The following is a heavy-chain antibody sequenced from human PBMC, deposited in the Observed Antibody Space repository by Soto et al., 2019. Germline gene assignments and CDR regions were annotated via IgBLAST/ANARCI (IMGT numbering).Heavy chain of an antibody. CDR1: GYTFTSYG. V-gene: IGHV1-18*01. J-gene: IGHJ4*02. CDR2: ISAYNGNT. Sequence: QVPLVQSGAEVKQPGASVQVSCKASGYTFTSYGIIWVRQAPGQVLEWMGWISAYNGNTTYAPKLQGRATMTTDTNTSKAEKELGSLRSDDTAVYYCARSGYDSGGSGGYWGQGTLVTVSS. CDR3: ARSGYDSGGSGGY. D-gene: IGHD3-22*01.